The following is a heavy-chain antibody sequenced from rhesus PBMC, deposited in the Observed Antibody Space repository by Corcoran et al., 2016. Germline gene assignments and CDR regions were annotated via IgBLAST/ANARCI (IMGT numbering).Heavy chain of an antibody. Sequence: QLQLQESGPGLVTPSETLSLTCAVSGGAGSPDYWSWIRQPLGKGLEGIGRLSGVGGSTDYSPSLKSRVIISIDTANNQLSLKVTSVTAADTAVYYCAREDGNWDDRYFEIWGQGALVTVSS. CDR3: AREDGNWDDRYFEI. V-gene: IGHV4-173*01. D-gene: IGHD1-7*02. J-gene: IGHJ1*01. CDR1: GGAGSPDY. CDR2: LSGVGGST.